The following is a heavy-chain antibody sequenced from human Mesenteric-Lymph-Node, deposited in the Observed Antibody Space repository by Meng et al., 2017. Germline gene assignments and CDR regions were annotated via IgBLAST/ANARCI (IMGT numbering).Heavy chain of an antibody. CDR2: ISYDGSNK. Sequence: GESLKISCAASGFTFSSYAMHWVRQAPGKGLEWVSVISYDGSNKYYADSVKGRFTISRDNSKNTLYLQMNSLRAEDTAVYYCARAGPFTADAFDIWGQGTMVTVSS. CDR1: GFTFSSYA. CDR3: ARAGPFTADAFDI. J-gene: IGHJ3*02. D-gene: IGHD1-14*01. V-gene: IGHV3-30*04.